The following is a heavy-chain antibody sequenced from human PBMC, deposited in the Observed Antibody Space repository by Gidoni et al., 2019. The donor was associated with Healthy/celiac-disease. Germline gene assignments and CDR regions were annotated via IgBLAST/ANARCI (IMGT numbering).Heavy chain of an antibody. V-gene: IGHV4-34*01. Sequence: QVQLQQWGAGLLKPSATLSLTCAVYGGSFRGYYWRWIRQPPGKGLEWIGEINHSGSTNYNPSLKSRVTISVDTSKNQFSLKLSSVTAADTAVYYCARGLGCGGDCSTYWGQGTLVTVSS. CDR1: GGSFRGYY. J-gene: IGHJ4*02. D-gene: IGHD2-21*02. CDR3: ARGLGCGGDCSTY. CDR2: INHSGST.